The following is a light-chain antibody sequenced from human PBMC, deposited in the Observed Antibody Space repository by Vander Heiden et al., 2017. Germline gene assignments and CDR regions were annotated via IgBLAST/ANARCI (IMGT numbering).Light chain of an antibody. V-gene: IGKV1-5*03. CDR3: QQSNLSPDT. J-gene: IGKJ2*01. CDR2: KAS. CDR1: RSIWSY. Sequence: DLKMPPSPSPLSASVGDRVTIPCRASRSIWSYLAWYQQKPGKAPKVLIYKASTLESGVPARFSGSGSGTEFTLTISSLQPDDFATYYCQQSNLSPDTFGQGTQLEIK.